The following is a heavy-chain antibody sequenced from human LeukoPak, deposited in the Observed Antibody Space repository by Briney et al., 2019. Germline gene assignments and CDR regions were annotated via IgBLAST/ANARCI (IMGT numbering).Heavy chain of an antibody. CDR2: ISNSGRAI. J-gene: IGHJ3*01. CDR1: GFTFSDYY. V-gene: IGHV3-11*04. CDR3: ARRSGYYWDAFDV. Sequence: PGGSLRLSCAASGFTFSDYYMSWIRQAPGKGLEWVSYISNSGRAIYYTDSLKGRFTISRDNANNLLHLQMNNLRADDTAVYYCARRSGYYWDAFDVWGQGTMVTVSS. D-gene: IGHD3-22*01.